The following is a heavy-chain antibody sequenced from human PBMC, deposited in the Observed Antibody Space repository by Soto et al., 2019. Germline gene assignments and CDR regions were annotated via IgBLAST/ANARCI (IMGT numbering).Heavy chain of an antibody. CDR3: ASGVDIVVVTAPGPFDY. J-gene: IGHJ4*02. Sequence: QVQLVQSGAEVKKPGSSVKVSCKASGGTFSSYTVRWVRQAPGQGLEWMGRIIPILGIANYAQKFQGRVTITADKSTSTTYMELSSLRSEDTAVYYSASGVDIVVVTAPGPFDYWGQGTLVTVSS. V-gene: IGHV1-69*02. D-gene: IGHD2-21*02. CDR1: GGTFSSYT. CDR2: IIPILGIA.